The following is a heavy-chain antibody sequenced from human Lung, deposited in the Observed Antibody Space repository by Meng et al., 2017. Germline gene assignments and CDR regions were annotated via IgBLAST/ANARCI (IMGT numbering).Heavy chain of an antibody. Sequence: VQPVQSGSEVKKPGASVKVSRKASDYTFMGCGVSWVRQAPGQGLEWMAWLGAHDGDTSHAPKFQGRVTVSADRPTATAYMELRSLRSDDTAVYYCARGTPGRSYSDKWRQVPLVTVSS. J-gene: IGHJ4*02. CDR1: DYTFMGCG. CDR3: ARGTPGRSYSDK. D-gene: IGHD3-10*01. CDR2: LGAHDGDT. V-gene: IGHV1-18*01.